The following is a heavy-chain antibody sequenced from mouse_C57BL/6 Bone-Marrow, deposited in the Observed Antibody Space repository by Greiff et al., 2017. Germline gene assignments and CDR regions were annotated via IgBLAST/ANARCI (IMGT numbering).Heavy chain of an antibody. J-gene: IGHJ2*01. CDR3: ARKITTVVANYFDY. Sequence: QVQLQQSGPELVKPGASVKISCKASGYAFSSSWMNWVKQRPGKGLEWIGRIYPGDGDTNYNGKFKGKATLTADKSSSTTYMQLSSLTSEDSAVNFSARKITTVVANYFDYWGKGTTLTVSS. CDR1: GYAFSSSW. V-gene: IGHV1-82*01. CDR2: IYPGDGDT. D-gene: IGHD1-1*01.